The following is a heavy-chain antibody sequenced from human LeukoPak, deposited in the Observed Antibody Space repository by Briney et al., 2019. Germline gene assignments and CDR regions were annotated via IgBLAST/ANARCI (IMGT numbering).Heavy chain of an antibody. CDR2: ISWNSGSI. V-gene: IGHV3-9*01. D-gene: IGHD1-26*01. Sequence: GGSLRLSCAASGFTFNNYAMHWVRQAPGKGLEWVSGISWNSGSIGYADSVKGRFTISRDNANKSLYLQMDSLRAEDTAVYYCARGASYVRHWGQGTLVTVSS. CDR3: ARGASYVRH. J-gene: IGHJ4*02. CDR1: GFTFNNYA.